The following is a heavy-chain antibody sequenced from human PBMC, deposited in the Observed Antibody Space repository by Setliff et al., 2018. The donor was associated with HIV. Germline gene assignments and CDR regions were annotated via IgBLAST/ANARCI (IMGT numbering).Heavy chain of an antibody. Sequence: LSLTCTVSCGSIRSSSYYWGWIRQPPGKGLEWIGSIYYSGSTYYNSSLRSRVTISGDTSKKQCSLKLSSVTAADTAVYYCARRSDNYYDNSGYYYGAYFDYWGQGTLVTVSS. V-gene: IGHV4-39*07. CDR1: CGSIRSSSYY. J-gene: IGHJ4*02. CDR3: ARRSDNYYDNSGYYYGAYFDY. D-gene: IGHD3-22*01. CDR2: IYYSGST.